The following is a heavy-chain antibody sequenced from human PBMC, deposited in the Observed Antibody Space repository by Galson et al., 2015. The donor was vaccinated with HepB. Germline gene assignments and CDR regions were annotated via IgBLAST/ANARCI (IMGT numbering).Heavy chain of an antibody. CDR3: ATVHDCSGGTCYYYYAMDV. J-gene: IGHJ6*02. CDR1: GFTFSSYA. CDR2: ISSSSTYI. D-gene: IGHD2-15*01. V-gene: IGHV3-21*01. Sequence: SLRLSCAASGFTFSSYAMNWVRQAPGKGLEWVSSISSSSTYIYHADSVKGRFTVSRDNAKNSLYLQMNSLRAEDTAVYYCATVHDCSGGTCYYYYAMDVWGQGTTVTVSS.